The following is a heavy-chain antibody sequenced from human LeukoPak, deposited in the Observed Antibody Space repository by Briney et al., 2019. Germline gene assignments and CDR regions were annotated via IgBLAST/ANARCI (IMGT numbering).Heavy chain of an antibody. D-gene: IGHD1-14*01. V-gene: IGHV1-2*02. J-gene: IGHJ4*02. CDR2: IKPNSGGT. CDR3: AREGRNRSFDY. CDR1: GYTFTGYY. Sequence: GASVKVSCTASGYTFTGYYMHWVRQAPGQGLEWMGWIKPNSGGTNYAQKFQGRVAMTRDTSISTAYMDLSRLRSDDTAVYYCAREGRNRSFDYWGQGTLVTVSS.